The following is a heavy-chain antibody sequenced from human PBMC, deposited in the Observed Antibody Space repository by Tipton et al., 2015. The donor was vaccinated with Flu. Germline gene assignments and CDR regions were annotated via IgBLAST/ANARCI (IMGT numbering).Heavy chain of an antibody. J-gene: IGHJ3*02. CDR2: INWNGGST. CDR1: GLTFDDDG. Sequence: QLVQSGGGVVRHGGSLRLSCGAPGLTFDDDGMSWCCQAPGKGLEWVSGINWNGGSTGYADSVKGRVTISRDNAKNSLYLQMNSLRAEDTALYYCARVLNDYGGKRGALDIWGQGTMVTVSS. V-gene: IGHV3-20*04. D-gene: IGHD4-23*01. CDR3: ARVLNDYGGKRGALDI.